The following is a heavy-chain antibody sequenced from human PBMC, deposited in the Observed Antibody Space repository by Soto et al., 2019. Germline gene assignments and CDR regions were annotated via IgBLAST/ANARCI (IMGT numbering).Heavy chain of an antibody. V-gene: IGHV1-46*03. CDR1: GYTFTSYY. D-gene: IGHD2-15*01. CDR3: AREGCSGGTCYHDY. CDR2: INPSGAST. Sequence: ASVKVSCKASGYTFTSYYMHWVRQAPGQGLEWMGIINPSGASTTYYPQKFQGRVTMTRDTSTSTVYMELSSLRSEDTAVYYCAREGCSGGTCYHDYWGQGTLVTVSS. J-gene: IGHJ4*02.